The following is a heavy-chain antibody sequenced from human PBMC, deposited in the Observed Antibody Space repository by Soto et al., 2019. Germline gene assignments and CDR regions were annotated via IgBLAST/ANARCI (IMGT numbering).Heavy chain of an antibody. CDR2: IIPIIGTA. J-gene: IGHJ4*02. V-gene: IGHV1-69*05. D-gene: IGHD6-19*01. CDR1: GYTFTSYG. Sequence: SVKVSCKASGYTFTSYGISWVRQAPGQGLEWMGWIIPIIGTANYAQKFQGRVTITTDESTSTAYMELSSLRSEDTAVYYCARGWDLNSSGWTDGYFDYWGQGTLVTVSS. CDR3: ARGWDLNSSGWTDGYFDY.